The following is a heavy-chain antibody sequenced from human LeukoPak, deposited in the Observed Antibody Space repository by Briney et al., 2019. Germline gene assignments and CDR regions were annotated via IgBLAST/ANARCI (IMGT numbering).Heavy chain of an antibody. J-gene: IGHJ4*02. CDR2: IKPSDGST. CDR1: GYTFTSYY. Sequence: ASVKVSCKASGYTFTSYYMHWVRQAPGQGLEWMGIIKPSDGSTSYAQNFQGRVTMTRDTSTSTVYMELSSLGSDDTAVYYCARRWCSSTSCQFDYWGQGTLVTVSS. D-gene: IGHD2-2*01. CDR3: ARRWCSSTSCQFDY. V-gene: IGHV1-46*01.